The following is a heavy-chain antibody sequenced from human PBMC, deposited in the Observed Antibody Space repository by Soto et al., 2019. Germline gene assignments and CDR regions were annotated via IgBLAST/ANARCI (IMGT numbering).Heavy chain of an antibody. Sequence: SETLSLTCAVYGGSFSGYYWSWIRQPPGKGLEWIGEINHSGSTNYNPSLKSRVTISVDTSKNQFSLKLSSVTAADTAVYYCARGFYGDYVGYYYYGMDVWGQGTTVTVSS. D-gene: IGHD4-17*01. J-gene: IGHJ6*02. CDR3: ARGFYGDYVGYYYYGMDV. CDR1: GGSFSGYY. CDR2: INHSGST. V-gene: IGHV4-34*01.